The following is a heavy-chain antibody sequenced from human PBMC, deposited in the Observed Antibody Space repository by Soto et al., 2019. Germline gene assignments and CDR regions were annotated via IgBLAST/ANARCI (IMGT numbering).Heavy chain of an antibody. D-gene: IGHD3-3*01. Sequence: SETLSLTCAVYGGSFTGYYWNWIRQSPGKGLEWIGEVTHSGGTKYNPSLKSRVTISVDTSKNQFSLKLNSVTAADTAVYYCATSYYDFWSGLKYYFDYWGRGTLVTSPQ. V-gene: IGHV4-34*01. CDR1: GGSFTGYY. CDR3: ATSYYDFWSGLKYYFDY. CDR2: VTHSGGT. J-gene: IGHJ4*02.